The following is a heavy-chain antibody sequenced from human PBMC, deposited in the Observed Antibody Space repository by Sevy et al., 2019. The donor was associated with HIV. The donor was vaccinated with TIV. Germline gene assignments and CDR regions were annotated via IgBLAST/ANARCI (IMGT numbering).Heavy chain of an antibody. CDR1: VYTFTSYG. CDR2: ISAYNGNT. CDR3: ARANYYGSGSYYRRYYMDV. Sequence: ASVKVSCKASVYTFTSYGISWVRQAPGQGLEWMGWISAYNGNTNYAQKLQGRVTMTTDTSTSTAYMELRSLRSDDTAVYYCARANYYGSGSYYRRYYMDVWGKGTTVTVSS. D-gene: IGHD3-10*01. J-gene: IGHJ6*03. V-gene: IGHV1-18*04.